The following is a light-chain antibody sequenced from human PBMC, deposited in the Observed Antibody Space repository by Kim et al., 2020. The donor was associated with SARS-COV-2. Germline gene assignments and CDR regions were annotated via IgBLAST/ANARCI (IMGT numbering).Light chain of an antibody. V-gene: IGKV3-15*01. CDR2: GAS. CDR1: QSVSSN. Sequence: VSPGERATLSCGASQSVSSNFAWYQQKPGQAPRLLIYGASTRATGIPARFSGSGSGTEFTLTISSLQSEDFAVYYCQQYNNWPFTFGPGTKVDIK. CDR3: QQYNNWPFT. J-gene: IGKJ3*01.